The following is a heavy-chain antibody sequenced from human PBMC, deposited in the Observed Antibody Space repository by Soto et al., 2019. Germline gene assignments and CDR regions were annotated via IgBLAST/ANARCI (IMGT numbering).Heavy chain of an antibody. J-gene: IGHJ6*02. V-gene: IGHV6-1*01. D-gene: IGHD6-6*01. Sequence: QTLSLTCSISGDSVSSNSAAWNWIRQSPSRGLEWLGRTYYRSNWFNDYSVSMKSRITINPDTSKNQFSLQLNSVTPEDTAVYYCARGRPAYYGMDVWGQGTTVTVSS. CDR2: TYYRSNWFN. CDR1: GDSVSSNSAA. CDR3: ARGRPAYYGMDV.